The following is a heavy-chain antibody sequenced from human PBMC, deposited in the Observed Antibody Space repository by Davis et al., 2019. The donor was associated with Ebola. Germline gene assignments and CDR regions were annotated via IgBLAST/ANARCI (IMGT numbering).Heavy chain of an antibody. D-gene: IGHD3-3*01. CDR3: ARGSPDFWSGWEGTNFDY. CDR1: GFTFSSYS. CDR2: ISSSSGYI. Sequence: GESLKISCAASGFTFSSYSMNWVRQAPGKGLEWVSSISSSSGYIYYADSLKGRFTISRDNAKKSLYLQMNSLRAEDTAVYYCARGSPDFWSGWEGTNFDYWGQGTLVTVSS. V-gene: IGHV3-21*01. J-gene: IGHJ4*02.